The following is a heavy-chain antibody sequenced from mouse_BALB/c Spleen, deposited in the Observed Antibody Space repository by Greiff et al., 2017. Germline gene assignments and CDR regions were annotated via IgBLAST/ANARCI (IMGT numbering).Heavy chain of an antibody. Sequence: DLVKPGASVKLSCKASGYTFTSYWINWIKQRPGQGLEWIGRIAPGSGSTYYIEMFKGKATLTVDTSSSTAYIQLSSLSSEDSAVYFCARRGRRYFDYWGQGTTLTVSS. CDR1: GYTFTSYW. V-gene: IGHV1S41*01. CDR2: IAPGSGST. D-gene: IGHD3-3*01. J-gene: IGHJ2*01. CDR3: ARRGRRYFDY.